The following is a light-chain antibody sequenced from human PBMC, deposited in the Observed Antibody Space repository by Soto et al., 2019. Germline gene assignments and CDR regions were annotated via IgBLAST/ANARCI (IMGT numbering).Light chain of an antibody. Sequence: EIVMTQSPATLPVSPGERATLSCRASQSVSSNLAWYQQKHGQAPRFLIYGASTRATGIPARFIGSGSGTEFTLTISSLQSEDFAFYYCQHCDYLPIFGPGTTVDFK. CDR2: GAS. J-gene: IGKJ3*01. CDR1: QSVSSN. CDR3: QHCDYLPI. V-gene: IGKV3-15*01.